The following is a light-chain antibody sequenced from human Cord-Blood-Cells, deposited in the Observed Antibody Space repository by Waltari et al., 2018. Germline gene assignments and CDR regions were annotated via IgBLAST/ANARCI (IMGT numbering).Light chain of an antibody. CDR1: QGVSSN. Sequence: EIVMTQSPATLSVSPGERATLSCRASQGVSSNLAWYQQKPGQAPRLLIYGASTRATGIPARFSGSGSGTEFTLTISSLQSEDFAVYYCQQDNNWPAYTFGQGTKLDIK. J-gene: IGKJ2*01. CDR2: GAS. CDR3: QQDNNWPAYT. V-gene: IGKV3-15*01.